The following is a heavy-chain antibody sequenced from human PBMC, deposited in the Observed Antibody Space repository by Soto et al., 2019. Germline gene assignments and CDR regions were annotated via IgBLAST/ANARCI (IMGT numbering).Heavy chain of an antibody. J-gene: IGHJ4*02. Sequence: GGSLRLSCAASGFTFSSYAMSWVRQAPGKGLEWVSAISGSGGSTYYADSVKGRFTISRDNSKNTLYLQMNSLRAEDTAVHYCAKVGCDIVVVPAALDYWGQGTLVTVSS. D-gene: IGHD2-2*01. CDR3: AKVGCDIVVVPAALDY. CDR1: GFTFSSYA. CDR2: ISGSGGST. V-gene: IGHV3-23*01.